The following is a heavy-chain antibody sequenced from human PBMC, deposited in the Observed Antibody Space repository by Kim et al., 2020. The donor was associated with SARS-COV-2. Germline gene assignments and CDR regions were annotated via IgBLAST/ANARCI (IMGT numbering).Heavy chain of an antibody. CDR2: VSDTGADR. CDR1: GFTFSGYG. J-gene: IGHJ4*02. D-gene: IGHD1-26*01. CDR3: AKRLGPTTPNFDY. Sequence: GGSLRLSCAASGFTFSGYGMSWVRQAPGKGLECVSAVSDTGADRNYANSVKGRFTISRDNSKNTLYLQMNSLRDEDTAVYYCAKRLGPTTPNFDYWGQGTMVTVSS. V-gene: IGHV3-23*01.